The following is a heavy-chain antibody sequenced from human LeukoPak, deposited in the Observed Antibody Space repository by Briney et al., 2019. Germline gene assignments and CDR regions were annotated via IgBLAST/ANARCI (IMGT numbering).Heavy chain of an antibody. CDR1: VYTLTELS. V-gene: IGHV1-24*01. CDR3: ASGGRGTDY. J-gene: IGHJ4*02. D-gene: IGHD4-23*01. CDR2: FDPEDGET. Sequence: ASVKVSCKVSVYTLTELSMHWVRQAPGKGLEWMGGFDPEDGETIYAQKFQGRVTMTEDTSTDTAYMELRRLRSEDTAVYYCASGGRGTDYWGQGTLVTVSS.